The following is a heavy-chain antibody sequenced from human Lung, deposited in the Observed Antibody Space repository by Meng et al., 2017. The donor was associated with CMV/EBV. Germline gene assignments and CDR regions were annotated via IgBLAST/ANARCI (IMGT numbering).Heavy chain of an antibody. J-gene: IGHJ6*02. V-gene: IGHV1-2*02. CDR2: INPNTGAT. D-gene: IGHD3-3*01. CDR3: ARLFHTSLGTNYYYGTDV. CDR1: GYTFIGYN. Sequence: ASVKVSXKASGYTFIGYNIHWVRQAPGQGLEWMGWINPNTGATKFAERFQGRVTLTTDTSISTAYMELSRLKSDDTAVFFCARLFHTSLGTNYYYGTDVWGQGXTVTVSS.